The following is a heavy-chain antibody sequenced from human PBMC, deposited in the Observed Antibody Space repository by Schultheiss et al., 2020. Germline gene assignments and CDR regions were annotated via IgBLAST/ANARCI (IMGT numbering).Heavy chain of an antibody. CDR2: INHSGST. J-gene: IGHJ5*02. D-gene: IGHD1/OR15-1a*01. CDR1: GGSFSGYY. CDR3: ARGRIKSARPRRTTWFDP. Sequence: SETLSLTCAVYGGSFSGYYWSWIRQPPGKGLEWIGEINHSGSTNYNPSLKSRVTISVDTYKNQFSLKLSSVTAADTAVYYCARGRIKSARPRRTTWFDPWGQGTLVTGSS. V-gene: IGHV4-34*01.